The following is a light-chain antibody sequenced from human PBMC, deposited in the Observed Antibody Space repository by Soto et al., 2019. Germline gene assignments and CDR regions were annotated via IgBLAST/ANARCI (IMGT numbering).Light chain of an antibody. CDR3: QHYNNWPRT. Sequence: EIVMTQSPATLSVSPGERATLSCSASQSVSSNLAWYQQKPGQAPRLLIYGASTRATGIPARFSGSGSGTEFTLTISSLQSEYFAVYYCQHYNNWPRTFGQGTKVEIK. V-gene: IGKV3-15*01. J-gene: IGKJ1*01. CDR2: GAS. CDR1: QSVSSN.